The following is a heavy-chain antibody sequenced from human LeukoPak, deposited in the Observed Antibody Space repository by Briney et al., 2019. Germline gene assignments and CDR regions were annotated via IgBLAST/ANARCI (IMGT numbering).Heavy chain of an antibody. Sequence: GAPVKVSCKVSGYTLTELSMHWVRQAPGKGLEWMGGFDPEDGETIYAQKFQGRVTMTEDTSTDTAYMELSSLRSEDTAVYYCATGRGGKTPDDFWSGYSPKKWGQGTLVTVSS. D-gene: IGHD3-3*01. CDR3: ATGRGGKTPDDFWSGYSPKK. CDR1: GYTLTELS. J-gene: IGHJ4*02. V-gene: IGHV1-24*01. CDR2: FDPEDGET.